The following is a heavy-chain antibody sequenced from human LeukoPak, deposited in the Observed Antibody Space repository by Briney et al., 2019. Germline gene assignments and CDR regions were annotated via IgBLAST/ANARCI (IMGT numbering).Heavy chain of an antibody. CDR1: GFTFSSSA. D-gene: IGHD6-6*01. J-gene: IGHJ4*02. V-gene: IGHV3-23*01. CDR3: AKDRPPVPLDH. Sequence: GGSLRLSCAASGFTFSSSAMSWVRQVPGKGLEWVSGISASGGSTYYADSVKGRFTISRDNSKNTLYLQMNSLRAEDTAVYYCAKDRPPVPLDHWGQGILVTVSS. CDR2: ISASGGST.